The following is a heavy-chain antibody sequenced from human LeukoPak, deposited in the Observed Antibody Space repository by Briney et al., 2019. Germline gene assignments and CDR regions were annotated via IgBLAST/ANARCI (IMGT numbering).Heavy chain of an antibody. CDR1: GFTFSHYS. J-gene: IGHJ6*03. CDR3: ARVTMGATVTTFHYYCMDV. V-gene: IGHV3-21*01. D-gene: IGHD4-11*01. CDR2: ITSSSSHI. Sequence: KTGGSLRLSCAACGFTFSHYSIDWVRQAPGKGLERVASITSSSSHIYYADSVKGRFTISRDNAKNEVYLQMNSLRAEDTAIYYCARVTMGATVTTFHYYCMDVWGVGTTVTVSS.